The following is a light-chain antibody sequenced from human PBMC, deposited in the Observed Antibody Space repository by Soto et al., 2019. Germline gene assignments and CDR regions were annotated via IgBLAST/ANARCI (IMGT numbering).Light chain of an antibody. CDR3: QQYIDSPRT. V-gene: IGKV3-20*01. CDR1: QTVNRNY. CDR2: GVS. Sequence: EIVLTQSPGTLALSLGDGATLSCRASQTVNRNYLAWYHQKPGQPPRLLIYGVSNRATGVPDRFSGGGSGTEFPLTIVSLEPDDFGTYYGQQYIDSPRTFGQGTRVEV. J-gene: IGKJ1*01.